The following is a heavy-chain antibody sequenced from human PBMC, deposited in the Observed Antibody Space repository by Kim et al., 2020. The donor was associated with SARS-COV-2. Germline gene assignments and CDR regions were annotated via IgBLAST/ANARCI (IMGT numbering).Heavy chain of an antibody. CDR3: ASVWGYYGDYSSNWFHP. Sequence: RLSCASSGFIFRGFWMSWDRQAPGRGLEWVANINQDGSDAFYVDSVKGRFTIYRDNTKKSLYLQMSSLRVADTAVYYCASVWGYYGDYSSNWFHPWGQGTLVTVSS. D-gene: IGHD4-17*01. J-gene: IGHJ5*02. CDR1: GFIFRGFW. CDR2: INQDGSDA. V-gene: IGHV3-7*01.